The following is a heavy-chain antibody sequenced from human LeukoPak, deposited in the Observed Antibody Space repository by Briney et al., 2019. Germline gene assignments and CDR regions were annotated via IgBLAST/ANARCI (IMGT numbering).Heavy chain of an antibody. CDR3: ARQIGSSGYFDF. Sequence: GESLKISCKGSGYRFTSYWIAWLRRMPGKGLEWMGIIYPGDSDTRYSPSFKGQVTISADKSINTAYLQWSGLKASDTAMYYCARQIGSSGYFDFWGQGTLVTVSS. V-gene: IGHV5-51*01. CDR1: GYRFTSYW. D-gene: IGHD6-19*01. J-gene: IGHJ4*02. CDR2: IYPGDSDT.